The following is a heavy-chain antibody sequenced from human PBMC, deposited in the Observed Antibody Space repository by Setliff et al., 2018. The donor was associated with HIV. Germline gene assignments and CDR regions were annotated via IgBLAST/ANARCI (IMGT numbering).Heavy chain of an antibody. Sequence: GGSLRLSCTASGFTFNSYGMHWVRQAPGKGLEWVAVIWHDGSDKYYGNSVKGRFTVSRDNPKKTLYLQMSSLRVEDTAVYYCATGHYDYWNGYSARGPLDYWGQGT. V-gene: IGHV3-33*01. J-gene: IGHJ4*02. CDR1: GFTFNSYG. CDR3: ATGHYDYWNGYSARGPLDY. D-gene: IGHD3-3*01. CDR2: IWHDGSDK.